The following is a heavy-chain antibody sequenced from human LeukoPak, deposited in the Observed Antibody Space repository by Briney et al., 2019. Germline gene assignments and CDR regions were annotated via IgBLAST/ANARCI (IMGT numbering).Heavy chain of an antibody. CDR2: ISGSGGST. D-gene: IGHD3-9*01. V-gene: IGHV3-23*01. Sequence: GGSLRLSCAASGFTFSSYAMSWVRQAPGKGLEWVSAISGSGGSTYYADSVKGRFTISRDNSKNTLYLQMNSLRAEDTAVYYCAKDRVFGDILTGSRSGPLGTSDYWGQGTLVTVSS. CDR3: AKDRVFGDILTGSRSGPLGTSDY. CDR1: GFTFSSYA. J-gene: IGHJ4*02.